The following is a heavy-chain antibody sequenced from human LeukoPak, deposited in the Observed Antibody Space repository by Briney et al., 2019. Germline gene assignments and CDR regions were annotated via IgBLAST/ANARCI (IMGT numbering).Heavy chain of an antibody. J-gene: IGHJ4*02. V-gene: IGHV4-38-2*02. CDR1: GYSISSGYY. CDR3: ASDCSSTSCYGSDY. CDR2: IYNSGST. D-gene: IGHD2-2*01. Sequence: SETLSLTCTVSGYSISSGYYWGWIRQPPGKGLEWIGSIYNSGSTYHNPSLKSRVTISVDTSKKQFSLKLSSVTAADTAVYYCASDCSSTSCYGSDYWGQGTLVTVSS.